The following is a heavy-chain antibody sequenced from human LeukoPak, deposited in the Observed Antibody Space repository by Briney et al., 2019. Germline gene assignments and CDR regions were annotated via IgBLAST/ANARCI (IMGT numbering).Heavy chain of an antibody. CDR2: INSDGSST. D-gene: IGHD4-17*01. Sequence: PGGSLRLSCATSGFTFSSNWMHWVRQTPGKGLVWVSRINSDGSSTSYADSVKGRFTISRDNAKDTLYLQMSSLRAEDTAVYYCARSPLTVTTRLHFDYWGQGTLVTASS. J-gene: IGHJ4*02. V-gene: IGHV3-74*01. CDR3: ARSPLTVTTRLHFDY. CDR1: GFTFSSNW.